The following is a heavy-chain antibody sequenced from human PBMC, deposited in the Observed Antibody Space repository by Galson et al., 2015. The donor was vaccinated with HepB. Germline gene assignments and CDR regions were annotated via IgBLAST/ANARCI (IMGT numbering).Heavy chain of an antibody. CDR2: TINKRNSYTT. V-gene: IGHV3-72*01. CDR1: GFTLSDHF. J-gene: IGHJ3*01. Sequence: SLRLSCAASGFTLSDHFMDWVRQPPGEGLEWVGRTINKRNSYTTEYAASVKGRFTISREDSKNSLYLQLNSLKTEDTAVYYCTRGLGCSGTSCYGAFEVWGQGTMVTVSS. D-gene: IGHD2-2*01. CDR3: TRGLGCSGTSCYGAFEV.